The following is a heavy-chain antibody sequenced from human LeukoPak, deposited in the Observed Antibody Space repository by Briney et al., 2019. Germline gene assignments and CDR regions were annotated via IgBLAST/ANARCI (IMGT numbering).Heavy chain of an antibody. CDR2: ISDSGVNT. CDR3: AKHLTKKPGPSYSYVMDV. CDR1: EFTFSSYA. Sequence: PGGSLRLSCAASEFTFSSYAMSWVRQAPGKGLEWVSAISDSGVNTYYADSVKGRFTISRDNYKNTLYLQMNSLRAGDTPVYYCAKHLTKKPGPSYSYVMDVWGQGTTVTVSS. J-gene: IGHJ6*02. V-gene: IGHV3-23*01. D-gene: IGHD2-8*02.